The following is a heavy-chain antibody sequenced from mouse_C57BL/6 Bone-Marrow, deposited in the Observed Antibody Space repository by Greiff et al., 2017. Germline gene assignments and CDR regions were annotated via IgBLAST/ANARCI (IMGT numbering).Heavy chain of an antibody. J-gene: IGHJ2*01. V-gene: IGHV1-20*01. CDR3: ARSGLWLRRDYFDY. D-gene: IGHD2-2*01. Sequence: VQLQQSGPELVKPGDSVKISCKASGYSFTGYFMNWVMQSHGKSLEWIGRINPYNGDTFYNQKFKGKATLTVDKSSSTAHMELRSLTSEDAAVYYCARSGLWLRRDYFDYWGQGTTLTVSS. CDR2: INPYNGDT. CDR1: GYSFTGYF.